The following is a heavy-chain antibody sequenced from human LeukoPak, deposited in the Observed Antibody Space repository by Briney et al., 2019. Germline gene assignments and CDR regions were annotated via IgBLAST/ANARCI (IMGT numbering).Heavy chain of an antibody. J-gene: IGHJ4*02. CDR2: IYYSGRT. CDR1: GXSISSYY. V-gene: IGHV4-59*01. CDR3: ARGGWSMPY. D-gene: IGHD2-8*01. Sequence: PSETLSLTCTVSGXSISSYYWSWIRQPPGKGLEWIGYIYYSGRTNYNPSLKSRVTISVDTSKNQFSLKLSSVTAADTAVYYCARGGWSMPYWGQGTLVTVSS.